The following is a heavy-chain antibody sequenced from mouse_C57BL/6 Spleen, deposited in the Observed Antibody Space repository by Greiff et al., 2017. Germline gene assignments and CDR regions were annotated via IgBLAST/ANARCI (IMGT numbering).Heavy chain of an antibody. CDR1: GYAFSSSR. Sequence: VQLQQSGPELVKPGASVKISCKASGYAFSSSRMNWVKQRPGKGLEWIGRIYPGDGDTNYNGKFKGKATLTADKSSSTAYMQLSSLTSADSAVDFCARARAITTVEDFDYWGQGTTLTVSS. J-gene: IGHJ2*01. CDR2: IYPGDGDT. D-gene: IGHD1-1*01. CDR3: ARARAITTVEDFDY. V-gene: IGHV1-82*01.